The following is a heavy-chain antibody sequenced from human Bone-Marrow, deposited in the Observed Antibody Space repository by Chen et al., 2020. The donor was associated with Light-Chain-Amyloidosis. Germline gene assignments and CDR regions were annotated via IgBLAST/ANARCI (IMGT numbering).Heavy chain of an antibody. CDR2: ITSSSSFM. J-gene: IGHJ4*02. CDR3: AREGGYTSKLDY. D-gene: IGHD5-12*01. CDR1: GFTFSDHI. Sequence: EVQLVESGGGLVKPGGSLRRTCAASGFTFSDHIMHWVRQAPGKGLEWVSSITSSSSFMYDADSVKGRFSISRDNAKSSLYLQMNSLRAEDTAVYYCAREGGYTSKLDYWGQGTLVTVSS. V-gene: IGHV3-21*01.